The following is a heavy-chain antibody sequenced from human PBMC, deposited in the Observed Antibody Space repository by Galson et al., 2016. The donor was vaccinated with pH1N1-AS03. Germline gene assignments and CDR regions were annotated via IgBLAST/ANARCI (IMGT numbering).Heavy chain of an antibody. CDR3: ARHLSSPFSSSSGY. J-gene: IGHJ4*01. D-gene: IGHD6-13*01. V-gene: IGHV5-51*01. CDR1: GYSFSDYW. CDR2: IHPRDSDT. Sequence: QSGAEVTKPGESVKISCKGSGYSFSDYWIAWVRQMPGKGLEWMGIIHPRDSDTRYSPSFQGRVSISADKSISTAYLQRSSLKASDTATYYCARHLSSPFSSSSGYWGHGTLVTVSS.